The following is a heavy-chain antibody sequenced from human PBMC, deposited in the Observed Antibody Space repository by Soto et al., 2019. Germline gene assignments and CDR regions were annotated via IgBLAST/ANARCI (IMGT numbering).Heavy chain of an antibody. CDR3: AAAYDSSGTHYYYYGMDV. CDR1: GFTFTSSA. V-gene: IGHV1-58*01. J-gene: IGHJ6*02. D-gene: IGHD3-22*01. Sequence: SVKVSCKASGFTFTSSAVQWVRQARGQRLEWIGWIVVGSGNTNYAQKFQERVTITRDMSTSTAYMELSSLRSEDTAVYYCAAAYDSSGTHYYYYGMDVWGHGTTVTVSS. CDR2: IVVGSGNT.